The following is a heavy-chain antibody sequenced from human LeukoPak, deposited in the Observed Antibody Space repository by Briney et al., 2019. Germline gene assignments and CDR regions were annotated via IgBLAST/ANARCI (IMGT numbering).Heavy chain of an antibody. Sequence: PGRSLRLSCAASGFTFSSYAMHRVRQAPGKGLEWVAVISYDGSNKYYADSVKGRFTISRDNSKNTLYLQMNSLRAEDTAVYYCARAPGGTAAIDYWGQGTLVTVSS. J-gene: IGHJ4*02. CDR2: ISYDGSNK. CDR3: ARAPGGTAAIDY. CDR1: GFTFSSYA. V-gene: IGHV3-30*01. D-gene: IGHD2-2*01.